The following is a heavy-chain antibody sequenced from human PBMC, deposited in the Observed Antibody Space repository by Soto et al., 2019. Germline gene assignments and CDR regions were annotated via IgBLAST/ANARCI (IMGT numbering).Heavy chain of an antibody. D-gene: IGHD5-12*01. CDR3: ATSVEMATTKGDAFDI. J-gene: IGHJ3*02. CDR1: GYSFTSYW. V-gene: IGHV5-51*01. Sequence: ESLTISRKGSGYSFTSYWIGLVRQMPGKGLEWMGIIYPGDSDTRYSPSFQGQVTISADKSISTAYLQWSSLKASDTAMYYCATSVEMATTKGDAFDIWGQGTMVTVSS. CDR2: IYPGDSDT.